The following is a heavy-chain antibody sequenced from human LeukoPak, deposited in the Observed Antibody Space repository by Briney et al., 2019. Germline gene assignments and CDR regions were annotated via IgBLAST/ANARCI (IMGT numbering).Heavy chain of an antibody. CDR1: GGSISSSSYY. J-gene: IGHJ5*02. Sequence: PSETLSLTCTVSGGSISSSSYYWGWIRQPPGKGLEWIGSIYYGGSTYYNPSLKSRVTISVDTSKNQFSLKLSSVTAADTAVYYCARRTGSPCSSTSCWFDPWGQGTLVTVSS. V-gene: IGHV4-39*01. D-gene: IGHD2-2*01. CDR3: ARRTGSPCSSTSCWFDP. CDR2: IYYGGST.